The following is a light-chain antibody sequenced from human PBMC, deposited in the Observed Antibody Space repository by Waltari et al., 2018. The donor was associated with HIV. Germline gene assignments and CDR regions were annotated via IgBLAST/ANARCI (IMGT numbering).Light chain of an antibody. Sequence: HSVLTQPPSASGTPGQTVIISCSGNTSNIAPNAVTWYQHFPGSAPKLLIYMNNYRPSGVPDRFAGSRSGTSASLTISGLQIEDEAQYYCATWDDSLNGVFGAGTRLTVL. J-gene: IGLJ3*02. CDR3: ATWDDSLNGV. CDR2: MNN. CDR1: TSNIAPNA. V-gene: IGLV1-44*01.